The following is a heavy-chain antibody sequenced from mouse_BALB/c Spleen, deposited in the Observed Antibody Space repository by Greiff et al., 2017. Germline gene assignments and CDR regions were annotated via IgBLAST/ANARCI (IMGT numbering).Heavy chain of an antibody. CDR2: IRNKANGYTT. D-gene: IGHD2-4*01. Sequence: EVKVVESGGGLVQPGGSLRLSCATSGFTFTDYYMSWVRQPPGKALEWLGFIRNKANGYTTEYSASVKGRFTISRDNSQSILYLQMNTLRAEDSATYYCARDIGYDYFAYWGQGTLVTVSA. CDR1: GFTFTDYY. J-gene: IGHJ3*01. CDR3: ARDIGYDYFAY. V-gene: IGHV7-3*02.